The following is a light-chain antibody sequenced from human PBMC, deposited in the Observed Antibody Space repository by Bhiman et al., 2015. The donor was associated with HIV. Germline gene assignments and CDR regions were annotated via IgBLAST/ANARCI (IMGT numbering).Light chain of an antibody. V-gene: IGLV2-14*03. J-gene: IGLJ2*01. CDR1: SSDVGTYNY. Sequence: QSALTQPASVSGSPGQSLTISCSGTSSDVGTYNYVSWYQQHPGKAPKLMIYDFGNRPSGVSNRFSGSKSGNTASLTISGLQAEDEADYYCSSYTSSNTPLHVLFGGGTKLTVL. CDR2: DFG. CDR3: SSYTSSNTPLHVL.